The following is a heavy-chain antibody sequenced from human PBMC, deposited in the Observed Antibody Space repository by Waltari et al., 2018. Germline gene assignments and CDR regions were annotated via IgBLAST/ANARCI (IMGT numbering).Heavy chain of an antibody. V-gene: IGHV1-2*06. CDR1: GYTFTGYY. CDR2: INPNSGGT. CDR3: ARGENYYDSSGYYYQLDY. Sequence: QVQLVQSGAEVKKPGASVKVSCKASGYTFTGYYMHWVRQAPGQGLEWMGRINPNSGGTNYAQKFQGRVTMTRDTSISTAYMELSRLRSDDTAVYYCARGENYYDSSGYYYQLDYWGQGTLVTVSS. D-gene: IGHD3-22*01. J-gene: IGHJ4*02.